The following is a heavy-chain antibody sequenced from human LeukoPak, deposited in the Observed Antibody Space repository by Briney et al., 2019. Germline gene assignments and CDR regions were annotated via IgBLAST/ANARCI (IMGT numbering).Heavy chain of an antibody. CDR1: GFIFSSFG. D-gene: IGHD6-19*01. Sequence: GGSLRLSCAASGFIFSSFGMHWVRQAPGKGLEWVAVISYDGSNKYYADSVKGRFTISRDNSKNTLYLQMNSLGAEDTAVYYCAKVHSSGWYAFDIWGQGTMVTVSS. CDR2: ISYDGSNK. V-gene: IGHV3-30*18. J-gene: IGHJ3*02. CDR3: AKVHSSGWYAFDI.